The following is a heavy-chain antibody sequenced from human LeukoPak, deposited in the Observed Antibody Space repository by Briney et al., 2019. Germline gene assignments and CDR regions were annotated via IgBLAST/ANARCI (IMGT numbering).Heavy chain of an antibody. D-gene: IGHD3-22*01. CDR2: IYSGGST. J-gene: IGHJ4*02. CDR3: AREASSGYSFDY. CDR1: GFTVSSNY. V-gene: IGHV3-53*01. Sequence: GGSLRLSCAASGFTVSSNYMSWVRQAPGKGLEWVSVIYSGGSTYYADSVKGRFTISRDHSKNTLYLQMNSLRAEDTAVYYCAREASSGYSFDYWGQGTLVTVSS.